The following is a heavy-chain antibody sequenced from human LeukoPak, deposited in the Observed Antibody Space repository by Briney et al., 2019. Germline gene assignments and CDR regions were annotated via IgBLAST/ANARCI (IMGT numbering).Heavy chain of an antibody. V-gene: IGHV1-18*01. D-gene: IGHD3-22*01. J-gene: IGHJ4*02. CDR1: DYTFTTYG. Sequence: GASVKVSCKASDYTFTTYGISWVRQAPGEGLEWMGWITAYNGNTNYAQKLQGRVTMTTDTSTTTVYMELRSLRSDDTAVYYCATVPMTNYYDSTGRFDYWGQGTLVTVSS. CDR3: ATVPMTNYYDSTGRFDY. CDR2: ITAYNGNT.